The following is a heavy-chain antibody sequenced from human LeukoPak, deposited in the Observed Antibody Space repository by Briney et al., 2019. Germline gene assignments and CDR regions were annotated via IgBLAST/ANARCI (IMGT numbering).Heavy chain of an antibody. CDR1: GYRFTTYW. CDR3: ATSESETKFDF. D-gene: IGHD1-14*01. J-gene: IGHJ4*02. V-gene: IGHV5-51*01. Sequence: GESLKISCKGSGYRFTTYWIGWVRQMPGKGLEWMGIIFPGDSDTIYNPSFQGQVTISADKSINTAYLQWSSLKASDTAMYYCATSESETKFDFWGQGTLVTVSS. CDR2: IFPGDSDT.